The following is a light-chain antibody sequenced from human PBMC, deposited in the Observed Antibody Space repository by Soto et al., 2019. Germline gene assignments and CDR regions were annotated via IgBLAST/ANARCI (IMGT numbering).Light chain of an antibody. V-gene: IGKV1-5*01. Sequence: IQMTQYTSTLSASVAYRVTITCRASQSVGYWLAWYQQKPGKAPTFLVYDASNLHSGVPARFSGSGSGSEFTLTISSLHPDDFGTYYCQQYYSSWTFGQGT. CDR2: DAS. CDR3: QQYYSSWT. CDR1: QSVGYW. J-gene: IGKJ1*01.